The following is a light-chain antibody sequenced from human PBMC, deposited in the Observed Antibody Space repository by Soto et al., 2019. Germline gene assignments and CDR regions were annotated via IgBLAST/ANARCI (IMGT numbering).Light chain of an antibody. CDR2: KAS. Sequence: DIQMTQSPSTLSASVGDRVTITCRASESISNFLAWYQQKPGKAPNLLIYKASSLESGVPSRFSGSGSGTESTLTISSLQPDDFATYYCQPYNSYSGTFGQGTKVDSK. CDR1: ESISNF. CDR3: QPYNSYSGT. J-gene: IGKJ1*01. V-gene: IGKV1-5*03.